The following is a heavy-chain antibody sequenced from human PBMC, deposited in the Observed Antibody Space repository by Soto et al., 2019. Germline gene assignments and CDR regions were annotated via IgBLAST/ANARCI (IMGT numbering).Heavy chain of an antibody. D-gene: IGHD5-12*01. V-gene: IGHV1-69*01. CDR3: ARGVVSGFEHWYFDL. J-gene: IGHJ2*01. Sequence: QVQLVQSGAEVKKPGSSVKVSCRASGVSFTDHGISWLRQAPGQGLEWIGGFTHKFGTANYAPKFQGRVSITADESTTTASVTLSSLRPEDTAVYFCARGVVSGFEHWYFDLWGRGTLITVSS. CDR2: FTHKFGTA. CDR1: GVSFTDHG.